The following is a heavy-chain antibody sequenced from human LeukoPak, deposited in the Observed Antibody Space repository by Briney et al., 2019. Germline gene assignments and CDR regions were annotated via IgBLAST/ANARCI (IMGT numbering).Heavy chain of an antibody. V-gene: IGHV3-7*04. Sequence: QSGGSLRLSCAVSGFTFSDYYMSWIRQAPGRGLEWVASIKQDGSEKYSVDSVKGRFTISRDNAQNSLYLQMNSLRAEDTAVYYCARGGLLGYCSRTSCYSWFDPWGQGTLVTVSS. CDR3: ARGGLLGYCSRTSCYSWFDP. CDR1: GFTFSDYY. D-gene: IGHD2-2*01. J-gene: IGHJ5*02. CDR2: IKQDGSEK.